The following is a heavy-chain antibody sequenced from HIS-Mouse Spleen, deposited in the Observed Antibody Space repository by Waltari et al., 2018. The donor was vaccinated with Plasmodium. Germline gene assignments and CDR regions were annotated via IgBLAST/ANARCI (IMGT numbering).Heavy chain of an antibody. CDR1: GGSFSGYY. CDR3: ARGRVLGTSPGYFDL. D-gene: IGHD3-10*01. V-gene: IGHV4-34*01. CDR2: INHSGST. Sequence: QVQLQQWGAGLLKPSETLSLTCAVHGGSFSGYYWTWIRQPPGKGLEWIGEINHSGSTNYNPSLKSRVTISVDTSKNQFSLKLSSVTAADTAVYYCARGRVLGTSPGYFDLWGRGTLVTVSS. J-gene: IGHJ2*01.